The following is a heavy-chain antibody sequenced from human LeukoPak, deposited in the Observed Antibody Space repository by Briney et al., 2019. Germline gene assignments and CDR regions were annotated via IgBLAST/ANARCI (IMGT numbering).Heavy chain of an antibody. D-gene: IGHD2-15*01. CDR2: ISGSGGST. V-gene: IGHV3-23*01. CDR3: ARGRDCSGGSCYSENYFDY. CDR1: GFTFSSYG. Sequence: GGSLRLSCAASGFTFSSYGMSWVRQAPGKGLEWVSAISGSGGSTYYADSVKGRFTISRDNSKNTLYLQMNSLRAEDTAVYYCARGRDCSGGSCYSENYFDYWGQGTLVTVSS. J-gene: IGHJ4*02.